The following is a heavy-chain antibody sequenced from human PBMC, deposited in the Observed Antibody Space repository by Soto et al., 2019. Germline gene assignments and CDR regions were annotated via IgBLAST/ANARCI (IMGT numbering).Heavy chain of an antibody. CDR1: GFTFRDYY. J-gene: IGHJ5*02. V-gene: IGHV3-11*01. CDR2: ISNSGSTT. Sequence: WGSLRLSCRGSGFTFRDYYMGWVRQAPGQRLGWVSYISNSGSTTYYSDSVKGRFTIPSDNANNSLYLQITHLSADDTAIYYYRRGTKVDSLDYFDPWGQGTLVTVSS. CDR3: RRGTKVDSLDYFDP. D-gene: IGHD3-16*01.